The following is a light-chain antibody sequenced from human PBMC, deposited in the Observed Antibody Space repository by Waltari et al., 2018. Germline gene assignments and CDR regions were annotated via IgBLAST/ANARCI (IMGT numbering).Light chain of an antibody. Sequence: QSALTQPASVSGSPGPSITISCPGPSTDVGGYNYVSWYQPHPGKAPKLMIYDVSNRPSGVSNRFSGSKSGNTASLTISGLQAEDEADYYCSSYTSSSTLWVFGGGTKLTVL. CDR2: DVS. CDR1: STDVGGYNY. CDR3: SSYTSSSTLWV. J-gene: IGLJ3*02. V-gene: IGLV2-14*03.